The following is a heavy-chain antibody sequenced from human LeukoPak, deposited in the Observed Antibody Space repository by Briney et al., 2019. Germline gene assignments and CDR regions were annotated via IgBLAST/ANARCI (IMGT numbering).Heavy chain of an antibody. CDR1: GGSISSSSYY. V-gene: IGHV4-39*07. D-gene: IGHD3-22*01. CDR3: ASTKPTYYYDSSGYSTRSYYFDY. CDR2: IYYSGST. J-gene: IGHJ4*02. Sequence: SETLSLTCTVSGGSISSSSYYWGWIRQPPGKGLEWIGSIYYSGSTYYNPSLKSRATISVDTSKNQFSLKLSSVTAADTAVYYCASTKPTYYYDSSGYSTRSYYFDYWGQGTLVTVSS.